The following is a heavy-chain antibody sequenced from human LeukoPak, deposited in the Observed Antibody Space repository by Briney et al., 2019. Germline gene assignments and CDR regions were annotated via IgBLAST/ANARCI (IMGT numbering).Heavy chain of an antibody. CDR3: ARQRSAIRGYSYGPSQAQIDY. CDR2: IYYSGST. V-gene: IGHV4-39*01. Sequence: KPSETLSLTCTVSGGSISSSSYYWGWIRQPPGKGLEWIGSIYYSGSTYYNPSLKSRVTISVDTSKNQFSLKLSSVTAADTAVYYCARQRSAIRGYSYGPSQAQIDYWGQGTLVTVSS. J-gene: IGHJ4*02. CDR1: GGSISSSSYY. D-gene: IGHD5-18*01.